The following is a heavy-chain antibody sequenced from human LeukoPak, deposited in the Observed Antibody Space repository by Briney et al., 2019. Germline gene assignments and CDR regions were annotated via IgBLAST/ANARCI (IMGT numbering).Heavy chain of an antibody. CDR1: GFTFSGSA. V-gene: IGHV3-73*01. D-gene: IGHD3-10*01. CDR3: AKAFARGLVWYGEQRGYFDY. Sequence: GGSLRLSCAASGFTFSGSAMHWVRQASGKGLESVGRIRSKANSYATAYAASVKGRFTISRDDSKNTAYLQMNSLKTEDTAVYYCAKAFARGLVWYGEQRGYFDYWGQGTLVTVSS. CDR2: IRSKANSYAT. J-gene: IGHJ4*02.